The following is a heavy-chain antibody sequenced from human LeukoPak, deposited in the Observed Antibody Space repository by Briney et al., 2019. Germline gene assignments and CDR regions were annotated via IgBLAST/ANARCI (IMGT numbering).Heavy chain of an antibody. D-gene: IGHD3-22*01. CDR1: GGSFSGYY. V-gene: IGHV4-34*01. CDR2: INHSGST. Sequence: PSETLSLTCAVYGGSFSGYYWSWIRQPPGKGLEWIGEINHSGSTNYNPSLKSRVTISVDTSKNQFSLKLSSVTAADTAVYYCARLGTYDSSGYYRYNWFDPWGQGTLVTVSS. J-gene: IGHJ5*02. CDR3: ARLGTYDSSGYYRYNWFDP.